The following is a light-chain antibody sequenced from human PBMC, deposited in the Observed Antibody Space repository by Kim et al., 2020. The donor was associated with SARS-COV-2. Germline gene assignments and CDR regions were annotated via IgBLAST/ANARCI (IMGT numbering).Light chain of an antibody. V-gene: IGLV3-1*01. J-gene: IGLJ2*01. Sequence: SGAPGQTASITCSGDKLGYKYACWYQQKPGQSPVLVIYQDSKRPSGSPERFSGSNSGNTATLTISGTQAMDEADYYCQAWDSSTAVFGGGTQLTVL. CDR2: QDS. CDR1: KLGYKY. CDR3: QAWDSSTAV.